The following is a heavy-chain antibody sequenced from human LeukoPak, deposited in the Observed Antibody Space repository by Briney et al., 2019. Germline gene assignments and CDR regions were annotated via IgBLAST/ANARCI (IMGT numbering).Heavy chain of an antibody. CDR2: IYSSGST. D-gene: IGHD1-26*01. CDR1: GGSITSYY. V-gene: IGHV4-4*07. CDR3: ARVEWEPDDAFDI. Sequence: SETLSLTCTVSGGSITSYYWSWIRQPAGKGLEWIGRIYSSGSTNYNPSLKSRITMSVDTSKNQFSLKLSSVTAADTAVYYCARVEWEPDDAFDIWGQGTMVTVSS. J-gene: IGHJ3*02.